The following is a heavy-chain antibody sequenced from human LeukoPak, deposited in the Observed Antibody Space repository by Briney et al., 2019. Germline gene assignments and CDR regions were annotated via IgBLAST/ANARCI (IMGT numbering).Heavy chain of an antibody. D-gene: IGHD6-13*01. CDR2: IIPILGIA. CDR3: ARDRGGSWSDY. V-gene: IGHV1-69*04. Sequence: IGRIIPILGIANYAQKFQGRVTITADKSTSTAYMELSSLRSEDTAVYYCARDRGGSWSDYWGQGTLVTVSS. J-gene: IGHJ4*02.